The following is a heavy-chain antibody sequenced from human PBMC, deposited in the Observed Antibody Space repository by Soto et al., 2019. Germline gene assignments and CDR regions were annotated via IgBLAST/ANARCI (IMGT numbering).Heavy chain of an antibody. Sequence: SETLSLTCTVSGASISGFYWSWIRKSAGKGLEWIGRIYATGTTGYNPSLKSRVMMSVDTSKKQFSLKLRSVTAADTAVYYCARGAADTAMVASWGQGTLVPVSS. CDR1: GASISGFY. D-gene: IGHD5-18*01. CDR2: IYATGTT. CDR3: ARGAADTAMVAS. J-gene: IGHJ4*02. V-gene: IGHV4-4*07.